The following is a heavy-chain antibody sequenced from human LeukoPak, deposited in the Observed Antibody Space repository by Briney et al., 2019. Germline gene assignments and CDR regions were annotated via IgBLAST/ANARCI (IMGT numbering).Heavy chain of an antibody. CDR2: IYDSGST. Sequence: PSETLSLTCTVSGGSISSYYWSWIRQPPGKGLEWIGCIYDSGSTNHNPSLKSRVTISVDTSKNQFSLKLGSVTAADTAVFYCASLTTADAFDIWGQGTMVTVSS. D-gene: IGHD3-22*01. CDR1: GGSISSYY. V-gene: IGHV4-59*01. J-gene: IGHJ3*02. CDR3: ASLTTADAFDI.